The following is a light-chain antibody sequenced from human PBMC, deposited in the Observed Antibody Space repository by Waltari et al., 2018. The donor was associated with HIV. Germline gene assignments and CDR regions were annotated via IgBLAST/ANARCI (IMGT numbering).Light chain of an antibody. CDR2: DIT. Sequence: HSALTQPRSVSGSPGQSVTISCTGTSSDVGDYNYVSWYQQHPGKAPKLLIFDITKRPSGVTDRFSGSKSGNTASLTISGLHLEDEANYYCCSYAGTYTWVFGGGTTLTVL. CDR1: SSDVGDYNY. V-gene: IGLV2-11*01. J-gene: IGLJ3*02. CDR3: CSYAGTYTWV.